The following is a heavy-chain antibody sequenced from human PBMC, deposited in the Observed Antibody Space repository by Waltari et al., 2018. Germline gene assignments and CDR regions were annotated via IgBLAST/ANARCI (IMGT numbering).Heavy chain of an antibody. CDR2: IHTNTGNP. V-gene: IGHV7-4-1*02. CDR3: ARAVYSSGSYYGMDV. Sequence: QVQLVQSGAEVKKPGASVKVSCKVSGYTLTELSMHWVRQARGQGLEWMGWIHTNTGNPTYAQGLTGRFVFSLDTSVSTAYLQISSLKAEDTAVYYCARAVYSSGSYYGMDVWGQGTTVTVSS. CDR1: GYTLTELS. D-gene: IGHD6-19*01. J-gene: IGHJ6*02.